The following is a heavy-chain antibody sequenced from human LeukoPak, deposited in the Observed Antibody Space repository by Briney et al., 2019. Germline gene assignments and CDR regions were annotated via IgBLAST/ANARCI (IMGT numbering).Heavy chain of an antibody. D-gene: IGHD5-18*01. V-gene: IGHV4-39*01. Sequence: SETLSLTCTVPGGSISITSYYWGWIRQPPGKGLEWIGSIYKSGSTYYNPSLKSRVTISVDTSKNQFSLKLSSVTAADTAVYYCARLWGYSYGYLDYWGQGTLVTVSS. CDR1: GGSISITSYY. CDR2: IYKSGST. J-gene: IGHJ4*02. CDR3: ARLWGYSYGYLDY.